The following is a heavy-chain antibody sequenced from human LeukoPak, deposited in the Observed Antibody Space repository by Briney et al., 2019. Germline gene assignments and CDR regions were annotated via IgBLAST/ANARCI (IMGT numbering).Heavy chain of an antibody. Sequence: SETLSLTCTVSLGSNSISSYYWGWIRQPPGKGLEWIGSIYYSGSTYYNPSLKSRVTISVDTSKNQFSLKLSSVTAADTAVYYCASVEYSSWYYYYMDVWGKGTTVTVSS. V-gene: IGHV4-39*07. CDR1: LGSNSISSYY. CDR3: ASVEYSSWYYYYMDV. J-gene: IGHJ6*03. D-gene: IGHD6-6*01. CDR2: IYYSGST.